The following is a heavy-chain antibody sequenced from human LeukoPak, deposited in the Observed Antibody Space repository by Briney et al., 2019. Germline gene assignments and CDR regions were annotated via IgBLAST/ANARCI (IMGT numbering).Heavy chain of an antibody. J-gene: IGHJ4*02. CDR3: AGGGTYRYGSSDY. CDR1: GYSFTNYW. D-gene: IGHD5-18*01. CDR2: IHPSDSGT. Sequence: GESLKISCKGSGYSFTNYWIGWVRQMPGKGLEWMGIIHPSDSGTRYSTSFQGQVTMSVDESITTAYLQWSSLRASDSAIYYCAGGGTYRYGSSDYWGQGTLVTVSS. V-gene: IGHV5-51*01.